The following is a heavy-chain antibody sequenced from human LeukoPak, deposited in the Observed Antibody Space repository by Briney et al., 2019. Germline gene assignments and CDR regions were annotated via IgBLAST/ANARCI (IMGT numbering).Heavy chain of an antibody. Sequence: PGGSLRLSCAASGFTFSSYSMNWVRQAPGKGLEWVSSISSSSSYIYYADSVKGRFTISRDNAKNSLYLHMNSLRAEDTAVYFCVKDGEWDLLGFDNWGQGTLVTVSS. CDR3: VKDGEWDLLGFDN. D-gene: IGHD1-26*01. J-gene: IGHJ4*02. V-gene: IGHV3-21*03. CDR2: ISSSSSYI. CDR1: GFTFSSYS.